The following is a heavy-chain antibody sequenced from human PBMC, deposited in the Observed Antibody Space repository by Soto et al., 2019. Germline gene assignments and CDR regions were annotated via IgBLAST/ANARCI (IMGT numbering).Heavy chain of an antibody. Sequence: SETLSLTCAVSGGSISSGGYSWSWLRQPPGKGLEWIGYIFHSGSTYYNPSLKSRVTISVDTSKNQFSLKLSSVTAADTAVYYCARVGSLAAAGTFDYWGQGTLVTVSS. J-gene: IGHJ4*02. CDR1: GGSISSGGYS. V-gene: IGHV4-30-2*01. D-gene: IGHD6-13*01. CDR3: ARVGSLAAAGTFDY. CDR2: IFHSGST.